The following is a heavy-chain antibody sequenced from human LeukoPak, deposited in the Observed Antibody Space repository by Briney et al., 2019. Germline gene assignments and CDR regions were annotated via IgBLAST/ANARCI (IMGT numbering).Heavy chain of an antibody. CDR1: GYTFTSYG. V-gene: IGHV1-69*05. J-gene: IGHJ4*02. Sequence: ASVKVSCKASGYTFTSYGISWVRQAPGQGLEWMGGIIPIFGTANYAQKFQGRVTITTDESTSTAYMELSSLRSEDTAVYYCARGLSSGWYENYFDYWGQGTLVTVSS. D-gene: IGHD6-19*01. CDR3: ARGLSSGWYENYFDY. CDR2: IIPIFGTA.